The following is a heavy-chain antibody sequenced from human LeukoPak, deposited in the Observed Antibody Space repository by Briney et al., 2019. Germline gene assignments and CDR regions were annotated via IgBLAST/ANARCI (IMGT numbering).Heavy chain of an antibody. J-gene: IGHJ4*02. CDR3: ARDSIAVGGNFDY. CDR1: GFTFSTYW. CDR2: IKQDGSEK. D-gene: IGHD6-19*01. V-gene: IGHV3-7*01. Sequence: GGSLRLSCAASGFTFSTYWMSWVRQAPGKGLEWVANIKQDGSEKYYVDSVKGRFTISRDNAKKSLFLQMNSLRAEDTAVYYCARDSIAVGGNFDYWGQGTLVTVSS.